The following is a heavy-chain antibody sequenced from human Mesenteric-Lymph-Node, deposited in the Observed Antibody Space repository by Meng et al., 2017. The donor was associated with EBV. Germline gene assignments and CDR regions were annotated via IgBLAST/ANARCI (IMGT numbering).Heavy chain of an antibody. D-gene: IGHD4-17*01. J-gene: IGHJ5*02. Sequence: QLHLRVSVSGLVNPSQTLSLTCAVSGGSISNDGYSWSWIRQPPGKGLEWIGYIYHSGSTYSNPSLKSRVTISVDRSKNQFSLKLNSVTAADTAVYYCARASVYGDYDNWFDPWGQGTLVTVFS. V-gene: IGHV4-30-2*01. CDR1: GGSISNDGYS. CDR3: ARASVYGDYDNWFDP. CDR2: IYHSGST.